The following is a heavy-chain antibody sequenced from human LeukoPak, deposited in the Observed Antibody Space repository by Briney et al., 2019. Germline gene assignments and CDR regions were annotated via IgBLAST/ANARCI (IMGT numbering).Heavy chain of an antibody. V-gene: IGHV1-46*01. Sequence: ASVKVSCKASGYTFTSYYMHWVRQAPGQGLEWMGIINPSGGSTSYAQKFQGRVTMTRDASTSTVYMELSSLRSEDTAVYYCATRSNYYDSSGDYSFFDYWGQGTLVTVSS. CDR1: GYTFTSYY. CDR2: INPSGGST. CDR3: ATRSNYYDSSGDYSFFDY. J-gene: IGHJ4*02. D-gene: IGHD3-22*01.